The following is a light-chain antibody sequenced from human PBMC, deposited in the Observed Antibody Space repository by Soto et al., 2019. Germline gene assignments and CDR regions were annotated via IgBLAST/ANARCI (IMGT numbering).Light chain of an antibody. V-gene: IGLV1-51*02. CDR3: GAWDSSLSASYV. J-gene: IGLJ1*01. CDR1: SSNIGKNS. Sequence: QSVLTQPPSVSAAPGQKVTISCSGSSSNIGKNSVSWYQQLPGAAPKLLIHESNKRPSAIPDRFSGSKSGTSATLDITGLQTGDEADYYCGAWDSSLSASYVFGTGTKVTVL. CDR2: ESN.